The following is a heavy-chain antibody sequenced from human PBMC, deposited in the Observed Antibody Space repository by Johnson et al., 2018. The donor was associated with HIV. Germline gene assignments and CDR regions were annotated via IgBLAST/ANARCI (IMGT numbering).Heavy chain of an antibody. J-gene: IGHJ3*02. CDR3: RVVGDAFDI. Sequence: QVQLVESGGGVVQPGRSLRLSCAASGFTFSTYGMHWVRQAPGKGLEWVAVMWYDGSNKYYADSVKGRFTISRDNSKNTLYLQMNSLRVEDTAVYYVRVVGDAFDIWGQGTMVTVSS. CDR1: GFTFSTYG. CDR2: MWYDGSNK. D-gene: IGHD2-15*01. V-gene: IGHV3-33*01.